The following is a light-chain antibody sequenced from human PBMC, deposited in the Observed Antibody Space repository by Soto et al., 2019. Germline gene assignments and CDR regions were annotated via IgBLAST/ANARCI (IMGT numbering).Light chain of an antibody. J-gene: IGKJ1*01. CDR2: AAS. CDR3: QQSYSTPWT. V-gene: IGKV1-39*01. CDR1: QSITTY. Sequence: DIQMTQSPSSLSASVGDRVTITCRASQSITTYLNWYQQKPGKAPKRLVYAASSLESGVPSTLRGSGSGTNVTLSIGSLQPEDFATYYGQQSYSTPWTFGQGTKVEIK.